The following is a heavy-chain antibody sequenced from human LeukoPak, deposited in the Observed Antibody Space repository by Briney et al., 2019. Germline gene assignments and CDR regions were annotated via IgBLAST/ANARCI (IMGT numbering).Heavy chain of an antibody. D-gene: IGHD3-16*01. J-gene: IGHJ6*03. V-gene: IGHV3-66*01. CDR3: ARVMAASVWRSYGSYYYYYYMDA. CDR1: GFTVSSNY. CDR2: IYSGGST. Sequence: QPGGSLRLSCAASGFTVSSNYMSWVRQAPGKGLEWVSVIYSGGSTYYADSVKGRFTISRDNSKNTLYLQMSSLRAADTAVYYCARVMAASVWRSYGSYYYYYYMDAWGKGTTVTVSS.